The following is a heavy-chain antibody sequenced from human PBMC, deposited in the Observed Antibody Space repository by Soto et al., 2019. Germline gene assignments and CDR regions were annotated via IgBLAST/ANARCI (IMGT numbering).Heavy chain of an antibody. CDR3: TRTKREAVAGRYYFDY. D-gene: IGHD6-19*01. J-gene: IGHJ4*02. CDR2: IRSKAYGGTT. V-gene: IGHV3-49*04. CDR1: GFTFSSYW. Sequence: GGSLRLSCAASGFTFSSYWMSWVRQAPGKGLEWVGFIRSKAYGGTTEYAASVKGRFTISRDDSKSIAYLQMNSLKNEDTAVYYCTRTKREAVAGRYYFDYWGQGTLVTVSS.